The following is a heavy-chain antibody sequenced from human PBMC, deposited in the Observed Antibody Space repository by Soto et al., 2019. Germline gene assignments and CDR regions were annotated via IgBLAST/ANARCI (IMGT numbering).Heavy chain of an antibody. D-gene: IGHD3-3*01. Sequence: GASVKVSCKASGYTFTSYDINWVRQATGQGLEWMGWMNPNSGNTGYAQKFQGRVTMTRNTSISTAYMELSSLRSGDTAVYYFARGRGGFWSGFYYYMDVWGKGTTVTVSS. CDR1: GYTFTSYD. CDR3: ARGRGGFWSGFYYYMDV. J-gene: IGHJ6*03. CDR2: MNPNSGNT. V-gene: IGHV1-8*01.